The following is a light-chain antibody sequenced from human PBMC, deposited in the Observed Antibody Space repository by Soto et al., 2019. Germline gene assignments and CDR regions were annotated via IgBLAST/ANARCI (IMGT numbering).Light chain of an antibody. CDR3: QKYNNGPPAT. V-gene: IGKV1-27*01. CDR1: QAVNNY. CDR2: AAS. J-gene: IGKJ3*01. Sequence: DIQMTQSPSSLSASVGDRVTITCRASQAVNNYLAWYQQKPGRAPKLLIYAASTLQSGVPSRFSGGGSGTDFTLTISSLKPEDVATYYCQKYNNGPPATFGPGTKV.